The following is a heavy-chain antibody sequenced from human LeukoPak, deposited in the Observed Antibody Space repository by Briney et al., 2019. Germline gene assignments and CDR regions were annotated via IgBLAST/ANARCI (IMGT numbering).Heavy chain of an antibody. CDR2: IKQDGRDK. J-gene: IGHJ4*02. CDR3: ARANEWCAY. CDR1: GFSFSSYW. Sequence: GGSLRLSCEASGFSFSSYWMSWVRQTPGKGLEWVANIKQDGRDKNYVDSVRVRFTISRDNAKNSLYLQMNSLRADDTAVYYCARANEWCAYWGQGPLVTVSS. V-gene: IGHV3-7*01. D-gene: IGHD2-8*01.